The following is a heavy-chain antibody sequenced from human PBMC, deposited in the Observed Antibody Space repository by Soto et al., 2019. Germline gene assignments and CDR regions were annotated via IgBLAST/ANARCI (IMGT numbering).Heavy chain of an antibody. CDR1: GFIFSVYA. J-gene: IGHJ1*01. CDR3: AKDSERPYEAYLQE. CDR2: ISTNGGST. Sequence: EVQVLESGGDLVQPGGSLRLSCAASGFIFSVYAMAWVRQAPGKGLEWVSAISTNGGSTFYADSLRGRFTIFRDNSKSTLYLQMNSMRAEDTAIYYCAKDSERPYEAYLQEWGQGTLVTVS. V-gene: IGHV3-23*01. D-gene: IGHD1-1*01.